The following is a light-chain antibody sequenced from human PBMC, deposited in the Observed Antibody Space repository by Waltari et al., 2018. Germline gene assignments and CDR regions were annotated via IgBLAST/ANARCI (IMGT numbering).Light chain of an antibody. V-gene: IGKV1-13*02. CDR3: QPGKSYPFT. J-gene: IGKJ3*01. Sequence: AIQMSQSPSSLSASVEDRVTITCRATQGIISYLNCYQQKPGKAPKLLIYYANSLASGVPSRVSRSGSGTDFTRPFSSRQPEDFVTYYCQPGKSYPFTFGPGTKLDIK. CDR2: YAN. CDR1: QGIISY.